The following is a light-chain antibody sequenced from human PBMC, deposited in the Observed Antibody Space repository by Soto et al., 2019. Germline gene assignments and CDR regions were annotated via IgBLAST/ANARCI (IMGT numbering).Light chain of an antibody. CDR2: EVS. J-gene: IGLJ1*01. CDR1: SSDVGGYNY. Sequence: QSVLTQPRAASGSTGRSVTISCTGTSSDVGGYNYVSWYQQHPGKAPKLMIYEVSKRLSGVPDRLSGSKSGNTASLTVSGLQAEDEADYYCSSYAGSNNLVFGTGTKVTVL. V-gene: IGLV2-8*01. CDR3: SSYAGSNNLV.